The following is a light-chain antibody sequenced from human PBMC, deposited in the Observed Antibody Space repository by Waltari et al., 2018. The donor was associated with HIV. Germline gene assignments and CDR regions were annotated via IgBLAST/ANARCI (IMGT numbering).Light chain of an antibody. CDR3: QSYDNSLKEV. CDR2: GNN. V-gene: IGLV1-40*01. Sequence: QSVLTQPPSVSGAPGQRVTISCTGSSSNIRRYDIHWYQQLPGTAPKLLIYGNNKRPSGVPDRFSGSKSGTSASLAITGLQPEDEADYYCQSYDNSLKEVFGGGTKLTVL. J-gene: IGLJ2*01. CDR1: SSNIRRYD.